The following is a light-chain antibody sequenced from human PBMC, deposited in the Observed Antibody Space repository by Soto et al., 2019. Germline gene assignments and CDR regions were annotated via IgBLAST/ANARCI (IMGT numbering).Light chain of an antibody. CDR3: SSQAGLNNVV. CDR2: EVT. Sequence: QSALTQPPSASGSPGQSVTISCTGTSSDVGGYNYVSWYQQHPGKAPKLIIYEVTKRPSGVPDRFSGSKPGNTASRPVPGLQVEDEADYSCSSQAGLNNVVFGGGTKLTVL. V-gene: IGLV2-8*01. J-gene: IGLJ3*02. CDR1: SSDVGGYNY.